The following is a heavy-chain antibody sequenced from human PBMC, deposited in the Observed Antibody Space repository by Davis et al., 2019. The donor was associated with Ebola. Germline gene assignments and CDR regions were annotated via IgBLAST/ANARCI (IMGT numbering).Heavy chain of an antibody. Sequence: GESLKISCAASGFTFSSYGMHWVRQAPGKGLEWVAVIWYDGSNKYYADSVKGRFTISRDNSKNTLYLQMNSLRAEDTAVYYCAKDHEWLLPYFDYWGQGTLVTVSS. J-gene: IGHJ4*02. CDR3: AKDHEWLLPYFDY. CDR1: GFTFSSYG. D-gene: IGHD3-22*01. V-gene: IGHV3-30*02. CDR2: IWYDGSNK.